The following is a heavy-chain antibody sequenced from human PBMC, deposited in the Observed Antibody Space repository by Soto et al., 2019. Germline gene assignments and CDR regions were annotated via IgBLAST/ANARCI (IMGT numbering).Heavy chain of an antibody. CDR1: GGSISTYY. J-gene: IGHJ3*02. D-gene: IGHD3-16*01. V-gene: IGHV4-59*01. CDR2: IYYSGSA. CDR3: ARDAGGRGNGAFDI. Sequence: SETLSLTCTVSGGSISTYYWSWMRQPPGKGLEWIGYIYYSGSANSNPSLKSRVTISEDTSKNQLSLKLSSVTAADTAVYYCARDAGGRGNGAFDIWGQGTMVTVSS.